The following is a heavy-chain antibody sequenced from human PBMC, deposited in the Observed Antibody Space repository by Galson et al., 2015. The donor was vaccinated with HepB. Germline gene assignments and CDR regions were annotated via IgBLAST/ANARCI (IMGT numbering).Heavy chain of an antibody. D-gene: IGHD3-10*01. Sequence: SLRLSCAGSGFNFNNYGMHWVRQVPGKGLQWLSFIQYDGSAIFYADSVKGRFTVSRDNSKNTLYLQMTNQRSEDTAVYYCTKDRKGRLMFLRGVIMKGPDYWGQGTQVIVSS. CDR2: IQYDGSAI. V-gene: IGHV3-30*02. CDR3: TKDRKGRLMFLRGVIMKGPDY. J-gene: IGHJ4*02. CDR1: GFNFNNYG.